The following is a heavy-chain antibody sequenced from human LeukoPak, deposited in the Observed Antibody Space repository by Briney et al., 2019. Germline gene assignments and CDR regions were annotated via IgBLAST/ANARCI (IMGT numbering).Heavy chain of an antibody. CDR3: ARQVVPAALQDAFDI. Sequence: GESLKISCKGSGYSFASYWIGWVRQMPGKGLEWIGIIYPGDSDTRYSPSFQGQVTISADKSISTAYLQWSSLKASDTAMYYCARQVVPAALQDAFDIWGQGTMVTVSS. CDR1: GYSFASYW. J-gene: IGHJ3*02. D-gene: IGHD2-2*01. CDR2: IYPGDSDT. V-gene: IGHV5-51*01.